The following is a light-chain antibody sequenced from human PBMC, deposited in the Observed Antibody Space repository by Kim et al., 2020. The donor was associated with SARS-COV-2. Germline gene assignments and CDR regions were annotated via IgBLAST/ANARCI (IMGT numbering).Light chain of an antibody. Sequence: IVLTQSPANLSFSPGERATLSCRASLSVTKYLAWYQQRPGQPPRLLVYDTSNRATGVPPRFSGSGSGTDFTLTISGLEPEDSAVYFCQQRAKWPPWTFGQGTKVDIK. CDR1: LSVTKY. J-gene: IGKJ1*01. CDR2: DTS. V-gene: IGKV3-11*01. CDR3: QQRAKWPPWT.